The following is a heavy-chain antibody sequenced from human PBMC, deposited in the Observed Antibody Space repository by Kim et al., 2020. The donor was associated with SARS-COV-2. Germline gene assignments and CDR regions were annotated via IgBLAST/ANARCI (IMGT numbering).Heavy chain of an antibody. CDR1: GGSISSSSYY. J-gene: IGHJ4*02. Sequence: SETLSLTCTVSGGSISSSSYYWGWIRQPPGKGLEWIGSIYYSGSTYYNPSLKSRVTISVDTSKNQFSLKLSSVTAADTAVYYCASQSGYSSSWYPEYYFDYWGQGTLVTVSS. CDR3: ASQSGYSSSWYPEYYFDY. V-gene: IGHV4-39*01. D-gene: IGHD6-13*01. CDR2: IYYSGST.